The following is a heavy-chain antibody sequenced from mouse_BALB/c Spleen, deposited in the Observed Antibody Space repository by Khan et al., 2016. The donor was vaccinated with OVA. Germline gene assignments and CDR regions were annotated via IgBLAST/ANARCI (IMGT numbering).Heavy chain of an antibody. J-gene: IGHJ3*01. CDR2: ISTYYGDA. CDR3: ARSHAGFAY. V-gene: IGHV1S137*01. CDR1: GYTFTDYA. Sequence: QVQLKQSGAELVRPGVSVKISCKGSGYTFTDYAMHWVKQSHAKSLEWIGVISTYYGDANYNQKFKGKATMTVDKSSSTAYMELARLTSEDSAIYSCARSHAGFAYWGQGTLVTVS.